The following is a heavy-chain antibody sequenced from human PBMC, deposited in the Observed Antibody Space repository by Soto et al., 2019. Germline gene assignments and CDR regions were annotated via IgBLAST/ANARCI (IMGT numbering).Heavy chain of an antibody. D-gene: IGHD1-26*01. J-gene: IGHJ4*02. V-gene: IGHV3-74*01. Sequence: EVQLVESGGGLVQPGESLRLSCAVSGFTFSTYWLHWVRQAPGKGLVWVSCIKEDGSLTRYADSVKGRFTISRDNAKNTLDLQMTSLRVEDTAVYYCVRDEVGLKDLDYWGQGTLVTVSS. CDR1: GFTFSTYW. CDR3: VRDEVGLKDLDY. CDR2: IKEDGSLT.